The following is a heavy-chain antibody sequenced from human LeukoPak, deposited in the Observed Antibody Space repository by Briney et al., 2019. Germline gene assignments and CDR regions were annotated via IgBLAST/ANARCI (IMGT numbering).Heavy chain of an antibody. CDR1: GFTFGDYA. D-gene: IGHD6-19*01. Sequence: GGSLRLSCTASGFTFGDYAMSWFRQAPGKGLEWVSAISGSGGTTYYTDSVKGRFTISRDNSKNTLYLQINSLRAEDTAVYYCAKDHLPGIVVADRDYWGQGTLVTVSS. V-gene: IGHV3-23*01. J-gene: IGHJ4*02. CDR2: ISGSGGTT. CDR3: AKDHLPGIVVADRDY.